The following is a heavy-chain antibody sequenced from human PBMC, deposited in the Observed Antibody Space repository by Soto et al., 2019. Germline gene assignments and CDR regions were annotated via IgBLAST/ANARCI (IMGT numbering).Heavy chain of an antibody. J-gene: IGHJ3*02. CDR2: IGTAGDT. Sequence: EVQLVESGGGLVQPGGSLRLSCAASGFTFSSYDMHWVRQATGKGLEWVSAIGTAGDTYYPGSVKGRFTISRENAKNSLYRQMNSLRAGDTAVYYCARASGSGRVDAFDIWGQGTMVTVSS. V-gene: IGHV3-13*04. CDR3: ARASGSGRVDAFDI. CDR1: GFTFSSYD. D-gene: IGHD3-10*01.